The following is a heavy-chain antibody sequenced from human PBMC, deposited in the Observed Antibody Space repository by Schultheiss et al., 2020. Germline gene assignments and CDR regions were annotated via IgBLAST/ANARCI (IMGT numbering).Heavy chain of an antibody. V-gene: IGHV4-34*01. CDR1: GGSFSGYY. J-gene: IGHJ6*02. CDR2: IYYSGST. Sequence: SETLSLTCAVYGGSFSGYYWSWIRQPPGKGLEWIGYIYYSGSTYYNPSLKSRVTISVDTSKNQFSLKLSSVTAADTAVYYCARTFDFWSGYPTDYYYYYYGMDVWGQGTTGTVS. D-gene: IGHD3-3*01. CDR3: ARTFDFWSGYPTDYYYYYYGMDV.